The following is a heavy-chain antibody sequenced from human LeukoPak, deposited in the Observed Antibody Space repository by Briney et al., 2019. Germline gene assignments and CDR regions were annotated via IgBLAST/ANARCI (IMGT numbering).Heavy chain of an antibody. CDR3: ARDREYSSGWYLVY. Sequence: ASVKVSFKGSGYTFTSYGISWVRQAPGQGGEWMGWISAYNGNTNYAQKLQGRVTITTDTSTSTAYMELRGLRSDDTAVYYCARDREYSSGWYLVYWGQGTLVTVSS. D-gene: IGHD6-19*01. CDR2: ISAYNGNT. CDR1: GYTFTSYG. J-gene: IGHJ4*02. V-gene: IGHV1-18*04.